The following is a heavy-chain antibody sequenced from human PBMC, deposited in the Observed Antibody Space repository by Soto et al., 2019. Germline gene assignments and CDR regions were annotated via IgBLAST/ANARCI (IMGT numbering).Heavy chain of an antibody. J-gene: IGHJ3*01. Sequence: QGQLVQSGAELKEPGASVKVSCKASGYTFSSHGITWVRQAPGQGLEWMGWSSAYKGRTDYAQKVQGRVTMITDTPTSTAYMELRSMNSDDTEMYYCARGVIKGDFELWGQGTMVTVSS. V-gene: IGHV1-18*01. CDR2: SSAYKGRT. CDR3: ARGVIKGDFEL. CDR1: GYTFSSHG. D-gene: IGHD2-21*01.